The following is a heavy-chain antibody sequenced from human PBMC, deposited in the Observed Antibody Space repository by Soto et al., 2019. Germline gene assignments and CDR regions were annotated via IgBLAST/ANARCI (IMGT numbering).Heavy chain of an antibody. J-gene: IGHJ4*02. CDR3: ARDVVSTAYFDY. V-gene: IGHV3-72*01. CDR1: GFTFSDHY. CDR2: SRDKVHSHTT. Sequence: EVQLAESGGGLVQPGGSLSLSCAASGFTFSDHYMEWVRQAPGKGLEWVGRSRDKVHSHTTEYAASVKGRFTISRGDSENSLYPQMNSLKTEDTAVYYCARDVVSTAYFDYWGQGTLVSVPS. D-gene: IGHD5-12*01.